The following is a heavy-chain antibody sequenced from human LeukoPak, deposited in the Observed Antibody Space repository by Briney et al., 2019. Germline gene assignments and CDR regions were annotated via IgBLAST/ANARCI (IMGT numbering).Heavy chain of an antibody. J-gene: IGHJ3*02. D-gene: IGHD3-16*02. CDR3: ARGPHDYVWGSYRYQHAFDI. CDR2: INHSGST. V-gene: IGHV4-34*01. CDR1: GGSFSGYY. Sequence: SETLSLTCAVYGGSFSGYYWSWIRQPPGKGLEWIGEINHSGSTNYNPSLKSRVTISVDTSKNQCSLKLSSVTAADTAVYYCARGPHDYVWGSYRYQHAFDIWGQGTMVTVSS.